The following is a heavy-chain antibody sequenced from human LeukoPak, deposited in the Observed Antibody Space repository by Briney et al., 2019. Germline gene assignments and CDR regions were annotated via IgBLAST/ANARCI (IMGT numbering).Heavy chain of an antibody. V-gene: IGHV1-2*02. CDR3: ARPRTRMTTREFAP. D-gene: IGHD4-17*01. J-gene: IGHJ5*02. CDR2: MNPHSGAS. CDR1: GYIFTDFF. Sequence: ASVKVSCRASGYIFTDFFMHWIRHATGEGLEWLGWMNPHSGASNYARKFQGRVTMTRDTSISAAFLDLTSLTFDDTAIYYCARPRTRMTTREFAPWGQGTLVTVSS.